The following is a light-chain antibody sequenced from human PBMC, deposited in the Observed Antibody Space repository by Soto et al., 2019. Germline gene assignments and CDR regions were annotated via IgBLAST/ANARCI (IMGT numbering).Light chain of an antibody. CDR3: SSYTSPTTLV. J-gene: IGLJ2*01. CDR1: SGDVGSYNF. CDR2: DVS. Sequence: QSVLTQPASVSGSPGQSIAIPCTGTSGDVGSYNFFSWYQQHLGIAPKPIIYDVSARPPGVSTRFSGSKSGNTASLTISGLQAEDEADYYCSSYTSPTTLVFGGGTKVTVL. V-gene: IGLV2-14*01.